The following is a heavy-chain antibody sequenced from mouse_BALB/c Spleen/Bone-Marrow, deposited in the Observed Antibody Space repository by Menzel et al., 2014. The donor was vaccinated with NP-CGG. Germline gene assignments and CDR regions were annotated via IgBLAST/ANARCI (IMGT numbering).Heavy chain of an antibody. CDR3: ARSGKVRNAMDY. CDR1: GYTFTDHA. D-gene: IGHD2-14*01. J-gene: IGHJ4*01. V-gene: IGHV1S137*01. CDR2: ISGYYGDA. Sequence: QVQLRQSGAKLVRPGVSVKISCTGSGYTFTDHAMHWVKRSHAKSLEWIGLISGYYGDAIYNQKFKGKATMTVDKSSSTAYMELARLTSEDSAIYYCARSGKVRNAMDYWGQGTSVTVSS.